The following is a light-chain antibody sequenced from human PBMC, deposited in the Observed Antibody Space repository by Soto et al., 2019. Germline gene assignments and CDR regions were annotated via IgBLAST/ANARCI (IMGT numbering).Light chain of an antibody. CDR3: QQRNQWPIT. CDR1: QSAGNF. CDR2: YIS. J-gene: IGKJ5*01. Sequence: EIVMTQSPATLSLSPGETASLSCRASQSAGNFLAWYQQKPGQAPRLLIYYISTRATGIPARFSGSWSGTEFTLTINSLQSEESAVDYGQQRNQWPITCGQGTRLEIK. V-gene: IGKV3D-15*01.